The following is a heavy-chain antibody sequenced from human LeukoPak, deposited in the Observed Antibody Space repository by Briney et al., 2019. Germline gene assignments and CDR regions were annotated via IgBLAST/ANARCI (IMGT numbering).Heavy chain of an antibody. V-gene: IGHV3-30*04. D-gene: IGHD4-17*01. Sequence: GTSLRLSCAASGFAFNSYAMHWVRQAPGKGLEWLAVVSSHGVDKFYADSVKGRFTISKDTSNNTLSLQMNSLGGDDTGVYYCARDMGRGDYGDYYFDYWGQGTLVTVSS. CDR3: ARDMGRGDYGDYYFDY. J-gene: IGHJ4*02. CDR1: GFAFNSYA. CDR2: VSSHGVDK.